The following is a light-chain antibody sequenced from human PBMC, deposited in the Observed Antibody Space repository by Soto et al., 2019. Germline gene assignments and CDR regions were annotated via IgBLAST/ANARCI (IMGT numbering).Light chain of an antibody. CDR3: TSYTTSNTQV. Sequence: QSALTQPASVSGSPGQSITISCTGSRSDVGTYNYVSWYQHRPGKAPKLMIYDVNYRPSGVSNRFSGSKSGNTASLTISGLQAEDEADYYCTSYTTSNTQVFGGGTKPTVL. V-gene: IGLV2-14*01. CDR2: DVN. CDR1: RSDVGTYNY. J-gene: IGLJ3*02.